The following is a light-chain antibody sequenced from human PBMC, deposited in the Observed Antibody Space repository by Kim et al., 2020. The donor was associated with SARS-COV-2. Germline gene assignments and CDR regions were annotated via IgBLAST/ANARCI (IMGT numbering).Light chain of an antibody. V-gene: IGLV3-21*01. CDR3: QVFDSISDQYVV. Sequence: SYELTQPPSVSVAPGQTATITCGGYKIEVKSVHWYQQKPGEAPVLVIHYASDQHSGIPERFSGFKSGITATLTISRVESGDEADYYCQVFDSISDQYVVFGGGTNLTVL. CDR2: YAS. J-gene: IGLJ2*01. CDR1: KIEVKS.